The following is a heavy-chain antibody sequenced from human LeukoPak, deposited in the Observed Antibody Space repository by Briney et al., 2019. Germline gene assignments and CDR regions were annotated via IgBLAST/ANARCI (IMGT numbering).Heavy chain of an antibody. Sequence: GGSLRLSCAASGFSLGSYGMSWVRQAPGKGLEGVSAITANGGSTYYAGSVQGRFTISRDNSKNTLYLQMNSLRAEDTAMYYCAKMKGHPLPKYYMDVWGQGTTVTVSS. D-gene: IGHD1-26*01. J-gene: IGHJ6*01. CDR2: ITANGGST. CDR3: AKMKGHPLPKYYMDV. V-gene: IGHV3-23*01. CDR1: GFSLGSYG.